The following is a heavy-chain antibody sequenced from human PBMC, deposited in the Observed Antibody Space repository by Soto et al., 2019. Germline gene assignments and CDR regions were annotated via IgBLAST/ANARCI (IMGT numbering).Heavy chain of an antibody. CDR1: GYTFSNYG. Sequence: ASVKVSCKTSGYTFSNYGINWVRQAPGQGLEWMGWISGYNGNTNYAQTVQGRVTMTTDTSTGTVYMVLRSLKSDDTAIYYCSRFIMVGGWFDPNYYHGMDVWGQGTTVTVSS. CDR2: ISGYNGNT. V-gene: IGHV1-18*01. D-gene: IGHD6-19*01. J-gene: IGHJ6*02. CDR3: SRFIMVGGWFDPNYYHGMDV.